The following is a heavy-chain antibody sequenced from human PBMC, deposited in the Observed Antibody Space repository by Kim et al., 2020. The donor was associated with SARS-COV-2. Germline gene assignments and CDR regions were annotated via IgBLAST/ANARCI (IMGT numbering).Heavy chain of an antibody. V-gene: IGHV4-4*07. CDR1: GGSISSYY. J-gene: IGHJ4*02. CDR3: ARSITIFGVASPGLYYFDY. D-gene: IGHD3-3*01. CDR2: IYTSGST. Sequence: SETLSLTCTVSGGSISSYYWSWIRQPAGKGLEWIGRIYTSGSTNYNPSLKSRVTMSVDTSKNQFSLKLSSVTAADTAVYYCARSITIFGVASPGLYYFDYWGQGTLVTVSS.